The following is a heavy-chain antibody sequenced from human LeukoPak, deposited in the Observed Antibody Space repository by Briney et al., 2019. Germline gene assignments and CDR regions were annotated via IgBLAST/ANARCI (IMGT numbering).Heavy chain of an antibody. CDR1: GYTFTGYY. CDR2: INPNGGGT. D-gene: IGHD3-3*01. V-gene: IGHV1-2*02. J-gene: IGHJ3*02. Sequence: ASVKVSCKASGYTFTGYYMHWVRQAPGQGLEWMGWINPNGGGTNYAQKLQGRVTMTRDTSISTAYMELSRLRSDDTAVYYCARAVSVLRFLEWLLFDAFDIWGQGTMVTVSS. CDR3: ARAVSVLRFLEWLLFDAFDI.